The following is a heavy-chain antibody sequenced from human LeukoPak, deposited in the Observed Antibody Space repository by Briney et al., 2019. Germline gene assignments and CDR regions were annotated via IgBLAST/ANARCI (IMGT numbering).Heavy chain of an antibody. D-gene: IGHD1-1*01. CDR1: GGSLSVYSFSAYY. V-gene: IGHV4-34*01. CDR3: ARGLLSRRQSATWYPHDR. CDR2: INHSGSF. Sequence: SETLSLTCTLYGGSLSVYSFSAYYWNWIRQPPGKGLEWIGEINHSGSFNSNPSLKSRATLSVDASRNRFSLRLTSVTAADTAMYYCARGLLSRRQSATWYPHDRWGQGTLVTVSS. J-gene: IGHJ5*02.